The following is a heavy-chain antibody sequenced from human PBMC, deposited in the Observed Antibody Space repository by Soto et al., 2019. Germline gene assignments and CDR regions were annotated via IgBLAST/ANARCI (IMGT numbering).Heavy chain of an antibody. D-gene: IGHD6-6*01. CDR2: ISGSDDST. J-gene: IGHJ4*02. CDR1: GFTFSSYA. V-gene: IGHV3-23*01. Sequence: EVQLLESGGGLVQPGESLRLSSAASGFTFSSYAMSWVRQAPGKGLEWVSVISGSDDSTYYADSVKGRFTISRDNSKNTLYLQMNSLRAEDTAVYYCAKRSSSPTFDYWGQGTLVTVSS. CDR3: AKRSSSPTFDY.